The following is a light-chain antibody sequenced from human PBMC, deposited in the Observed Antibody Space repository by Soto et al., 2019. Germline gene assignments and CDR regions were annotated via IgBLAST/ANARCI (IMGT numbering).Light chain of an antibody. CDR2: DTS. CDR3: QPRKNWPPLFT. CDR1: QSVNNY. Sequence: EIVLTQSPGTLSLSPGERATLSCRASQSVNNYLAWYQQTPGQAPRLLIHDTSTRATGVPARFSGSGSGTDFTLTLSSLRPENFAVYYCQPRKNWPPLFTFGPGTKVDMK. J-gene: IGKJ3*01. V-gene: IGKV3-11*01.